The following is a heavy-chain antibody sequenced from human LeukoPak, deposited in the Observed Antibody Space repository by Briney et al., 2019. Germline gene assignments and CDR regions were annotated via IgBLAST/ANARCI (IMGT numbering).Heavy chain of an antibody. CDR1: GYTFTGYY. CDR3: ARRGSYDFWSGYSEYFDY. D-gene: IGHD3-3*01. J-gene: IGHJ4*02. Sequence: SVKVSCKASGYTFTGYYMHWVRQAPGQGLEWMGGIIPIFGTANYAQKFQGRVTITADESTSTAYMELSSLRSEDTAVYYCARRGSYDFWSGYSEYFDYWGQGTLVTVSS. V-gene: IGHV1-69*13. CDR2: IIPIFGTA.